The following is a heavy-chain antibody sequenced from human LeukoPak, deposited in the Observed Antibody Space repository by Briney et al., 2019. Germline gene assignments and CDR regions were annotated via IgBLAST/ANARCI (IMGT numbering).Heavy chain of an antibody. V-gene: IGHV4-39*01. Sequence: PSETLSLTCTVSGDSISSTNYYWGWIRQPPGKGLEWIGSNSGSTYYNPSLEGRATISVDTSKNQFSLKLSSVTAADTAVYYCATSGWYLLPGVYWGQGTLVTVSS. CDR3: ATSGWYLLPGVY. CDR1: GDSISSTNYY. CDR2: NSGST. D-gene: IGHD6-19*01. J-gene: IGHJ4*02.